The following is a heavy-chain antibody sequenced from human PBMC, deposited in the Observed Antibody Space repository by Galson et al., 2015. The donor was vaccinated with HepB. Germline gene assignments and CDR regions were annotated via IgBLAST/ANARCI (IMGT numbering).Heavy chain of an antibody. CDR1: GFTFSNYA. Sequence: SLRLSCAVSGFTFSNYAMHWVRQAPGKGLEWVAVISSDGSNKYYADSVKGRFTISRDNSKNMVYLQMDSLRAEDTAVYYCARAFYGEVTTVYYYYYGLDVWGQGTTVTVS. CDR3: ARAFYGEVTTVYYYYYGLDV. CDR2: ISSDGSNK. J-gene: IGHJ6*02. D-gene: IGHD4-17*01. V-gene: IGHV3-30-3*01.